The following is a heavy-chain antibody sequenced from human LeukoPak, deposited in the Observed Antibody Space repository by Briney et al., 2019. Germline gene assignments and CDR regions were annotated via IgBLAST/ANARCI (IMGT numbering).Heavy chain of an antibody. CDR2: IKNKPDGGTT. CDR1: GFTFSHAW. V-gene: IGHV3-15*01. D-gene: IGHD3-10*01. Sequence: GGSLRLSCAASGFTFSHAWMSWVRQAPGKGLEWVGRIKNKPDGGTTDCAAPVQGRFTVSRDDSKNTLSLQMNSLKAEDTAVYYCTVVNYGSGSYPLGYWGQGTLVTVSS. J-gene: IGHJ4*02. CDR3: TVVNYGSGSYPLGY.